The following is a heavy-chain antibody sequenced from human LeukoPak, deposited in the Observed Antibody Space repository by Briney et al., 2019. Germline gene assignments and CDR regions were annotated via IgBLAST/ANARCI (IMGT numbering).Heavy chain of an antibody. CDR2: IIPIFGTA. CDR3: AREPYGSGTRIDDY. D-gene: IGHD3-10*01. CDR1: GGTFSSYA. Sequence: ASVKVSCKASGGTFSSYAISWVRQAPGQGLEWMGGIIPIFGTANYAQKSQGRVTITADKSTSTAYMELSSLRSEDTAVYYCAREPYGSGTRIDDYWGQGTLVTVSS. V-gene: IGHV1-69*06. J-gene: IGHJ4*02.